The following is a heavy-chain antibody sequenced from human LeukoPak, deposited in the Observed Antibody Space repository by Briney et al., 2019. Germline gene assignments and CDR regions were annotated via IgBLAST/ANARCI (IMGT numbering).Heavy chain of an antibody. V-gene: IGHV3-30*03. CDR3: VVVTAILDY. Sequence: GGSLRLSCAASGFTFSSYGMHWVRQAPGKGLEWVAVISYDGSNKYYADSVKGRFTISRDNSRNTLYLQMNSLRTEDTAVYYCVVVTAILDYWGQGTPVTVSS. CDR2: ISYDGSNK. J-gene: IGHJ4*02. CDR1: GFTFSSYG. D-gene: IGHD2-21*02.